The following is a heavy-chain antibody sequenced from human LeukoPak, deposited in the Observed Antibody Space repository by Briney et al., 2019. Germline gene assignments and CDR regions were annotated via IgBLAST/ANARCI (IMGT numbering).Heavy chain of an antibody. CDR3: ARDSAPYDSRRGDAFDI. D-gene: IGHD3-22*01. Sequence: GGSLRLSCAASGFTFSSYSMNWVRQAPGKGLEWVSSISSSSSYIYYADSVKGRFTISRDDAKNSLYLQMNSLRAEDTAVYYCARDSAPYDSRRGDAFDIWGQGTMVTVSS. CDR1: GFTFSSYS. CDR2: ISSSSSYI. J-gene: IGHJ3*02. V-gene: IGHV3-21*01.